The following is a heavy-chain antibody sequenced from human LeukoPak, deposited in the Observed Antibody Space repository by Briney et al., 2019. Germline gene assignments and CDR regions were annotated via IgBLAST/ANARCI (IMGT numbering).Heavy chain of an antibody. Sequence: GGPLRLSCAPSGFTFSSYAMSWVRQAPGKGLEWVSAISGSGGSTYYADSVKGRFTISRDNSKNTLYLQMNSLRAEDTAVYYCAPKPRIVGAITLDYWGQGTLVTVSS. CDR2: ISGSGGST. D-gene: IGHD1-26*01. CDR3: APKPRIVGAITLDY. CDR1: GFTFSSYA. V-gene: IGHV3-23*01. J-gene: IGHJ4*02.